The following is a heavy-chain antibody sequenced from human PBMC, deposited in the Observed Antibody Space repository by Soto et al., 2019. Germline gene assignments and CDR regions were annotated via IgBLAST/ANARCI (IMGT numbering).Heavy chain of an antibody. Sequence: ASVKVSCKDSGGLFSSFAISWVRQAPGQGLEWMGGIIPVFGTTNYAQKFQGRVTITADESTNTAYMELSSLTSDDTAMYYCARGGGPYVWFNEFWGQGTQVTVSS. CDR2: IIPVFGTT. D-gene: IGHD3-16*01. CDR1: GGLFSSFA. J-gene: IGHJ4*02. CDR3: ARGGGPYVWFNEF. V-gene: IGHV1-69*13.